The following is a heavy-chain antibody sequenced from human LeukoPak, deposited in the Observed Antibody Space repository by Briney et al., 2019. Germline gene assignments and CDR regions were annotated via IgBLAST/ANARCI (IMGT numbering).Heavy chain of an antibody. Sequence: SETLSLTCTVSGGSISSSSYYWSWIRQPPGKGLEWIGYIYYTGTTKYNPSLKSRFTISVDTSKNQFSLKLSSVTAADTAVYYCARVKDGYTSSWFDPWGQGTLVTVSS. CDR2: IYYTGTT. CDR3: ARVKDGYTSSWFDP. V-gene: IGHV4-61*01. D-gene: IGHD5-24*01. CDR1: GGSISSSSYY. J-gene: IGHJ5*02.